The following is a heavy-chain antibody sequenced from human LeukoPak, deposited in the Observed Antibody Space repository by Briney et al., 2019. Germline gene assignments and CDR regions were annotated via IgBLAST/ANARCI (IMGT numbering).Heavy chain of an antibody. CDR1: GGTFSSYA. Sequence: SVMVSCKASGGTFSSYAISWVRQAPGQGLEWMGRIIPIFGTANYAQKFQGRVTITTDESTSTAYMELSSLRSEDTAVYYCARLGQQVGATRDYWGQGTLVTVSS. V-gene: IGHV1-69*05. J-gene: IGHJ4*02. CDR2: IIPIFGTA. D-gene: IGHD1-26*01. CDR3: ARLGQQVGATRDY.